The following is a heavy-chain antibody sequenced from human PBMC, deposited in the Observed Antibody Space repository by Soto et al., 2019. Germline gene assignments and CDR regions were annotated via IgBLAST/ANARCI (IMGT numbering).Heavy chain of an antibody. CDR1: GDTFSSYA. CDR2: IIPIFGTA. Sequence: SGKGSCKASGDTFSSYAISWVRQAPGQGLEWMGGIIPIFGTANYAQKFQGRVTITADESTSTAYMELSSLRSEDTAVYYCARSSGWYGGNGYLDYWGQGTLVTVSS. J-gene: IGHJ4*02. CDR3: ARSSGWYGGNGYLDY. V-gene: IGHV1-69*13. D-gene: IGHD6-19*01.